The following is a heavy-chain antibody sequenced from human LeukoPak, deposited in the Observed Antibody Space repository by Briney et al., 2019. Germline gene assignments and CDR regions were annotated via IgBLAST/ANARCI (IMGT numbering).Heavy chain of an antibody. Sequence: SETLSLTCTVSGGSISSSSYYWGWIRQPPGKGLEWFGRIYFRGSTYYNPSLKSRVTISVDTCKNQFSLKLSSVTAADTAVYYCARKRRNYCSSTSCYNPPFDYWGQGTLVTVSS. V-gene: IGHV4-39*01. J-gene: IGHJ4*02. CDR2: IYFRGST. D-gene: IGHD2-2*02. CDR1: GGSISSSSYY. CDR3: ARKRRNYCSSTSCYNPPFDY.